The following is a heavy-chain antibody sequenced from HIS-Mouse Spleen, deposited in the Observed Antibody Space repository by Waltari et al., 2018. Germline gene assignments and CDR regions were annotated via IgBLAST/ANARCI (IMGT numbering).Heavy chain of an antibody. V-gene: IGHV4-38-2*02. CDR2: IYHSGST. Sequence: QVQLQESGPGLVKPSETLSLTCTVSGYSISRGYYWGWIRQPPGKGLEWIGSIYHSGSTYYNPSLKSRVTISVDTSKNQFSLKLSSVTAADTAVYYCARRNWGGTFDIWGQGTMVTVSS. CDR1: GYSISRGYY. CDR3: ARRNWGGTFDI. J-gene: IGHJ3*02. D-gene: IGHD7-27*01.